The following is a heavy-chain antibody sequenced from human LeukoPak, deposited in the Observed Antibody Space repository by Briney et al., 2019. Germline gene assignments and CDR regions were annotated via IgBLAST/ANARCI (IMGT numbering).Heavy chain of an antibody. CDR1: GGTFSSYA. J-gene: IGHJ6*02. Sequence: SVKVSCKASGGTFSSYAISWVRQAPEQGLEWMGGIIPIVDTANYAQKFQGRVTITADESTSTAYMELSSLRSEDTAVYYCARVSIAARLNYYYGMDVWGQGTTVTVSS. V-gene: IGHV1-69*13. D-gene: IGHD6-6*01. CDR3: ARVSIAARLNYYYGMDV. CDR2: IIPIVDTA.